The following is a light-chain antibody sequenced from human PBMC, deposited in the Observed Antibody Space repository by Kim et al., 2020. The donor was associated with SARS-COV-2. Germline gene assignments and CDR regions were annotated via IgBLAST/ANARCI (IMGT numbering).Light chain of an antibody. CDR2: EDN. CDR3: QSYDSSNHAVV. V-gene: IGLV6-57*03. Sequence: VTISRTRSSGSIASNYVQWYQQRPGSAPTTVIYEDNQRPSGVPVRVSGSIDSSSNSASLTISGLKTEDEADYYCQSYDSSNHAVVFGGGTQLTVL. J-gene: IGLJ2*01. CDR1: SGSIASNY.